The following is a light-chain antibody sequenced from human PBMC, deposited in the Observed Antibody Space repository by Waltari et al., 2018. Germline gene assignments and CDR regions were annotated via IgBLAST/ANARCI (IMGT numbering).Light chain of an antibody. V-gene: IGKV3D-11*01. J-gene: IGKJ1*01. CDR1: QGVGKS. Sequence: CRASQGVGKSVAWYQQRPGQAPRLLIYDASTRATGTPGRFSGSGFGTDFSLAISSLEPEDFAVYFCQHYVNLPVTFGQGTKVEI. CDR3: QHYVNLPVT. CDR2: DAS.